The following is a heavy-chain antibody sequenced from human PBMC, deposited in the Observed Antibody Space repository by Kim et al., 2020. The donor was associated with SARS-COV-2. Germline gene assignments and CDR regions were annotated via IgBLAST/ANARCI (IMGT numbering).Heavy chain of an antibody. CDR1: GGSIISYY. D-gene: IGHD3-16*02. J-gene: IGHJ4*02. V-gene: IGHV4-59*01. Sequence: SQTLSLTCTVSGGSIISYYWSWLRPPPGKGLECIGDIYYSGSTNYNPSLKSRVTISVDTSKNQFSLKLSSVTAAYTAVYYCARGLLSVVWGSYRGPPVFDYWGQGTLVTVSS. CDR3: ARGLLSVVWGSYRGPPVFDY. CDR2: IYYSGST.